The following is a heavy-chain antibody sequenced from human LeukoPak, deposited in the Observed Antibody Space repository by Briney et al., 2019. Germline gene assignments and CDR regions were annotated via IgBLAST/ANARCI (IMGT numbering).Heavy chain of an antibody. V-gene: IGHV3-7*04. D-gene: IGHD3-10*01. CDR1: GSMFNNYW. Sequence: GGSLRLSCAASGSMFNNYWMNWVRQAPDKGPEWVATIKEDGTEKYYVDSVKGRFTISRDNAKNSLSLQMSSLRAEDTAVYYCATGGSGSSWGQGTLVTVSS. J-gene: IGHJ5*02. CDR3: ATGGSGSS. CDR2: IKEDGTEK.